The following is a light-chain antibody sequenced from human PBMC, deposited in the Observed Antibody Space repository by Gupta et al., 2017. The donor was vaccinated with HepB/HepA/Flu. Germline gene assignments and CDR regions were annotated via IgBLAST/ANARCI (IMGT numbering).Light chain of an antibody. CDR2: AAS. Sequence: DSEMTQSPSSLSASVGDRVTITCRASQSISSYLNWYQQKPGKAPKLLIYAASSLQSGVPSRFSGSGSGTXFTLTIXSLEPEDFATYYCQQRSNTPLTFGXGTKVEIK. CDR1: QSISSY. J-gene: IGKJ1*01. CDR3: QQRSNTPLT. V-gene: IGKV1-39*01.